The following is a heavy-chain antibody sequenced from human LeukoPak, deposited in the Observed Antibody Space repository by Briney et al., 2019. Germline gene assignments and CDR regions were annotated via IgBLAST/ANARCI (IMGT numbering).Heavy chain of an antibody. Sequence: PGGSLRLSYAASGFTFSSYAMSWVRQAPGKGLEWVSAISGSGGSTYYADSVKGRFTISRDNSKNTLYLQMNSLGAEDTAVYYCAKDWGDRYFDWLPRTRFDYWGQGTLVTVSS. D-gene: IGHD3-9*01. V-gene: IGHV3-23*01. CDR1: GFTFSSYA. CDR2: ISGSGGST. J-gene: IGHJ4*02. CDR3: AKDWGDRYFDWLPRTRFDY.